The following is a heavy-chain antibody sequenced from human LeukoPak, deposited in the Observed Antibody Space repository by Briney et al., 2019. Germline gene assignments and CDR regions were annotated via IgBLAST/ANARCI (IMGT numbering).Heavy chain of an antibody. CDR3: ARLRTLWFGAYYYYYMDV. CDR2: IYYSGST. Sequence: PSETLSLTCTVSGGSISSSSYYWGWIRQPPGKGLEWIGSIYYSGSTYYNPSLKSRVTISVDTSKNQFSLKLSSVTAADTAVYYCARLRTLWFGAYYYYYMDVWGKRTTVTVSS. D-gene: IGHD3-10*01. J-gene: IGHJ6*03. V-gene: IGHV4-39*01. CDR1: GGSISSSSYY.